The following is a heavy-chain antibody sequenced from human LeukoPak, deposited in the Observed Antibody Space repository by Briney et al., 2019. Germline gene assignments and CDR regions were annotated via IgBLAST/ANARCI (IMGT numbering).Heavy chain of an antibody. D-gene: IGHD1-26*01. J-gene: IGHJ4*02. Sequence: SETLSLTCAVSGGSITSVNLWAWVRQPPGKGLEWVGEMYLSGTTTCNPSLRGRATISLDRSKNQVSLRLNSVTAADTALYYCAGLVGRYSNGMYYYFVYWGQGILVTVSS. CDR3: AGLVGRYSNGMYYYFVY. V-gene: IGHV4-4*02. CDR1: GGSITSVNL. CDR2: MYLSGTT.